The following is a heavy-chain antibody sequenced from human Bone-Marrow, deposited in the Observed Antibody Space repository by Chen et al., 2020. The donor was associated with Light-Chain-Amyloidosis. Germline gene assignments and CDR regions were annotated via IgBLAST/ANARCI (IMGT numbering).Heavy chain of an antibody. CDR3: ARGSVVYGFDY. CDR1: GGFIYNYY. CDR2: VHTSGSS. V-gene: IGHV4-4*07. J-gene: IGHJ4*02. Sequence: QVQLQESGPGLVKPSEPLSLTCTVSGGFIYNYYWSWIRQPAGKGLQLIGRVHTSGSSNYNPSLRSRVTMSVDTSKKNFFLNLTSVTAADTAVYYCARGSVVYGFDYWGQGILVTVSS. D-gene: IGHD2-8*01.